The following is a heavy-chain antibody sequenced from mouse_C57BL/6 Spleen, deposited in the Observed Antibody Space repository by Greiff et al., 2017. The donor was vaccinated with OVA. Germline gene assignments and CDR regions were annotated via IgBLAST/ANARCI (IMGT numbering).Heavy chain of an antibody. CDR3: ARSDGYYGDY. V-gene: IGHV1-63*01. J-gene: IGHJ2*01. CDR1: GYTFTNYW. Sequence: QVQLQQSGAELVRPGTSVKMSCKASGYTFTNYWIGWAKQRPGHGLEWIGDIYPGGGYTNYNEKFKGKATLTADKSSSTAYMQFSSLTSEDSAIYYCARSDGYYGDYWGQGTTLTFSS. D-gene: IGHD2-3*01. CDR2: IYPGGGYT.